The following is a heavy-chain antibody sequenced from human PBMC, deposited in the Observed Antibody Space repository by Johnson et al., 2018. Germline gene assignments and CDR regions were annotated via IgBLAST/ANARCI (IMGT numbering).Heavy chain of an antibody. V-gene: IGHV3-9*01. CDR3: AKEYYGSSGYYDDTMPQYFQH. CDR2: ISWNSGSI. CDR1: GFPFDDYA. D-gene: IGHD3-22*01. Sequence: VQLVESGGGLVQPGRSLRLSCAASGFPFDDYAMHWVRQAPGKGPEWVSGISWNSGSIGYADSVQGRFTISRDNAKNSLYLKMNSRRAEDTAVDYRAKEYYGSSGYYDDTMPQYFQHGGQGTLVTVAS. J-gene: IGHJ1*01.